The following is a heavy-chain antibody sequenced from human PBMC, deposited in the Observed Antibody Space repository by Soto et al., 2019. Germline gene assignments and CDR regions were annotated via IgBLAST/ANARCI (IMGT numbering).Heavy chain of an antibody. J-gene: IGHJ6*02. D-gene: IGHD2-2*01. CDR1: GYTFTGYY. Sequence: QVQLVQSGADVKTPGASVRVSCKASGYTFTGYYVHWVREAPGQGLEWMGWINPETGGTSYAQKFQGRVTLSKDTSINTAYLELSRLIFDYAAVYFCARERYQVISDGMDVWGQGTTVTVSS. V-gene: IGHV1-2*02. CDR2: INPETGGT. CDR3: ARERYQVISDGMDV.